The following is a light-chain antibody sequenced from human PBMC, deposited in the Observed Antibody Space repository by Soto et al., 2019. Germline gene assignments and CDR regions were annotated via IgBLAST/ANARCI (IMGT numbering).Light chain of an antibody. CDR1: SSNIGGNS. Sequence: QSLLTQPASSSAAPGQRVTISCSGSSSNIGGNSVSWYQQLPVTAPKLLIYDDNKRPSGIPYRFSGSKSGTSATLGITGFQTGDEADYYCGSWDSSLRAYVYGTGTKVIVL. V-gene: IGLV1-51*01. CDR2: DDN. J-gene: IGLJ1*01. CDR3: GSWDSSLRAYV.